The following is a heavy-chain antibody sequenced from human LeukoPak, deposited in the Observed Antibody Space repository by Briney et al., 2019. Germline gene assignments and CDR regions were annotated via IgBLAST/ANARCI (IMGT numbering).Heavy chain of an antibody. D-gene: IGHD1-20*01. CDR2: MNPNSGNT. J-gene: IGHJ4*02. CDR3: ARGGPRITPSRSPFDY. Sequence: ASVKVSCKTSEYTFTSYDINWVRQATGQGLEWMGWMNPNSGNTGYAQKFQGRVTITRNTSISTAYMEPSSLRSEDTAVYYCARGGPRITPSRSPFDYWGQGTLVTVSS. CDR1: EYTFTSYD. V-gene: IGHV1-8*03.